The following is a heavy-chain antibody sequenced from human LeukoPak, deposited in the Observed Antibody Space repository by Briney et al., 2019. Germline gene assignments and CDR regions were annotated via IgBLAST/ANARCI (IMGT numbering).Heavy chain of an antibody. V-gene: IGHV4-30-2*01. CDR3: ARDHRTKYYFDY. J-gene: IGHJ4*02. CDR2: IYHSGST. D-gene: IGHD2-8*01. CDR1: GGSISSGGYS. Sequence: SQTLSLTCAVSGGSISSGGYSWSWIRQPPGKGLEWIEYIYHSGSTYYNPSLKSRVTISVDRSKNQFSLKLSSVTAADTAVYYCARDHRTKYYFDYWGQGTLVTVSS.